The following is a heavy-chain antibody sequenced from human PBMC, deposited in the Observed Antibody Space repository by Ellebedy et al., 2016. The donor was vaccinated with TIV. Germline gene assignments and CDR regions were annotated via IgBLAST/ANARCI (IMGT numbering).Heavy chain of an antibody. J-gene: IGHJ4*02. CDR3: ARGGEDFDY. Sequence: SETLSLTXTVSGGSISSGDYYWSWIRQPPGKGLEWFGYIYYSGTTYYNPSLKSRVTISIDTSRNQFSLKLSSVTAADTAVYYCARGGEDFDYWGQGTLVTVSS. V-gene: IGHV4-30-4*01. CDR2: IYYSGTT. CDR1: GGSISSGDYY. D-gene: IGHD3-10*01.